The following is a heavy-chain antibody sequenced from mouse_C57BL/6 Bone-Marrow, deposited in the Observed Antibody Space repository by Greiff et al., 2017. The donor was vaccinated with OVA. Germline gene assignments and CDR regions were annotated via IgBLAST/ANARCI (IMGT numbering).Heavy chain of an antibody. CDR2: ISNGGGST. J-gene: IGHJ2*01. D-gene: IGHD1-1*01. V-gene: IGHV5-12*01. CDR3: ARPSSYTFYYFDY. CDR1: GFTFSDYY. Sequence: EVKVIESGGGLVQPGGSLKLSCAASGFTFSDYYMYWVRQTPEKRLEWVAYISNGGGSTYYPDTVKGRFTISRDNAKNTLYLQMSRLKSEDTAMYYCARPSSYTFYYFDYWGQGTTLTVSS.